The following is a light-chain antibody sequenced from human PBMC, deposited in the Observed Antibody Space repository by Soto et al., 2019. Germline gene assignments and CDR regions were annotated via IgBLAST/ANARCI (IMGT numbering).Light chain of an antibody. J-gene: IGKJ2*01. CDR1: QSVSSY. CDR2: EAS. V-gene: IGKV3-11*01. Sequence: EIVLTQSPATLSLSPGERATLSCRASQSVSSYLAWYQQKPGQAPRLLIYEASNRATGIPARFSGSGSGTDFTLTISNVEPEDFAVYYCQQRSNWPPYTFGQGTKLEIK. CDR3: QQRSNWPPYT.